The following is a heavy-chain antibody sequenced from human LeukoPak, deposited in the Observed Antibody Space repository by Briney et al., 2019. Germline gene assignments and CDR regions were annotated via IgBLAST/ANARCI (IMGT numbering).Heavy chain of an antibody. J-gene: IGHJ4*02. CDR2: INPSGGST. V-gene: IGHV1-46*01. CDR3: AREAAVAGKVDY. Sequence: GASVKISCKASGYTFTSYYMHWVRQAPRQGLEWMGIINPSGGSTSYAQKFQGRVTMTRDTSTSTVYMELSSLRSEDTAVYYCAREAAVAGKVDYWGQGTLVTVSS. CDR1: GYTFTSYY. D-gene: IGHD6-19*01.